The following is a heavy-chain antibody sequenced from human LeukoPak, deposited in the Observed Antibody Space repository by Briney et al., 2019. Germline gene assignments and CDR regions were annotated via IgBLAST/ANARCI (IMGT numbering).Heavy chain of an antibody. CDR3: VRDPLTTDYLGGVETSYWYFDL. V-gene: IGHV1-69*13. CDR2: IIPIFGTA. J-gene: IGHJ2*01. Sequence: GASVKVSCKASGGTFSSYAISWVRQAPGQGLEWMGGIIPIFGTANYAQKFQGRVTITADESTSTAYMELSSLRSEDTAVYYCVRDPLTTDYLGGVETSYWYFDLWGRGALVTVSS. CDR1: GGTFSSYA. D-gene: IGHD2/OR15-2a*01.